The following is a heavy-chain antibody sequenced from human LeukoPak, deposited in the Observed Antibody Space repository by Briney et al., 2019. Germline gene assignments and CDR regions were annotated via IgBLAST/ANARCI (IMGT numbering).Heavy chain of an antibody. Sequence: ASVKVSCKASGYTFTGYCMHWVRQAPGQGLEWMGWINPNSGGTNYAQKFQGRVTMTRDTSISTAYMELSRLRSDDTAVYYCARVQQLVRYNWFDPWGQGTLVAVSS. J-gene: IGHJ5*02. CDR2: INPNSGGT. D-gene: IGHD6-6*01. CDR3: ARVQQLVRYNWFDP. V-gene: IGHV1-2*02. CDR1: GYTFTGYC.